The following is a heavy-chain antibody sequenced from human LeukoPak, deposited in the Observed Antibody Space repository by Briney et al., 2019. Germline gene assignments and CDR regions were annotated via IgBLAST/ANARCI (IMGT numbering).Heavy chain of an antibody. CDR2: ISSSGSTI. CDR3: ARDGHHKYYDFWSGYPYYFDY. J-gene: IGHJ4*02. D-gene: IGHD3-3*01. Sequence: PGGSLRLSCADSAFTFSDYYMSWIRQAPGKGLEWVSYISSSGSTIYYADSVKGRFTISRDNAKNSLYLQMNSLRAEDTAVYYCARDGHHKYYDFWSGYPYYFDYWGQGTLVTVSS. CDR1: AFTFSDYY. V-gene: IGHV3-11*01.